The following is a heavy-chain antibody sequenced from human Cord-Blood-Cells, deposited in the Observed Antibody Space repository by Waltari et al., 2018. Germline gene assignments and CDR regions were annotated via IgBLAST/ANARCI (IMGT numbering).Heavy chain of an antibody. V-gene: IGHV3-21*01. Sequence: EVQLVESGGGLVKPGGSLRLSCAASGFTFSRYSMHWVRQAPGKGLEWVSSISSSSSYIYYADSVKGRFTISRDNAKNSLYLQMNSLRAEDTAVYYCARELQYYFDYWGQGTLVTVSS. D-gene: IGHD4-4*01. CDR2: ISSSSSYI. J-gene: IGHJ4*02. CDR1: GFTFSRYS. CDR3: ARELQYYFDY.